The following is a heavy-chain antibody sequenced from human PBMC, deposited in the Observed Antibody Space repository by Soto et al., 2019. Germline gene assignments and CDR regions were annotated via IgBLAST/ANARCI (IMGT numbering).Heavy chain of an antibody. V-gene: IGHV1-2*04. J-gene: IGHJ6*02. D-gene: IGHD6-13*01. CDR1: GYTFTGYY. CDR3: ARVLGAAAALYGMDV. CDR2: INPNSGGT. Sequence: ASVKVSCKASGYTFTGYYMHWVRQAPGQGLEWMGWINPNSGGTNYAQKFQGWVTMTRDTSISTAYVELSRLRSDDTAVYYCARVLGAAAALYGMDVWGQGTTVTVSS.